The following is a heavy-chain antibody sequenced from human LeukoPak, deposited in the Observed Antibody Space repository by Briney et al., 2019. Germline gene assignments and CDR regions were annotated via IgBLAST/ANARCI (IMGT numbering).Heavy chain of an antibody. D-gene: IGHD6-6*01. CDR1: GGSISNYY. J-gene: IGHJ3*02. CDR3: AREGLAARRGAFDI. Sequence: PSETLSLTCTVSGGSISNYYWNWIRQPPGKGLEWIGYIYYTGNTNYNPSLRSRVTISIDTSKNQFSLNLKSVTAADTAIYYCAREGLAARRGAFDIWGQGTVVSVSS. V-gene: IGHV4-59*01. CDR2: IYYTGNT.